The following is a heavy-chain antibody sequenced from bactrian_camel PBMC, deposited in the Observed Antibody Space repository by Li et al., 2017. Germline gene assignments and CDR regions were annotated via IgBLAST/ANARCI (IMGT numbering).Heavy chain of an antibody. Sequence: HVQLVESGGGSVQAGRSLRLSCASDAYTPANVRMAWFRQAPGKERGGVAGIYGDGNTYYAESVRGRFTISQDDAGDTTYLQMDGLKPEDTAMYDCAAELADIATMVWRWGRADDYKYWGQGTQVTV. J-gene: IGHJ4*01. CDR1: AYTPANVR. CDR2: IYGDGNT. CDR3: AAELADIATMVWRWGRADDYKY. D-gene: IGHD4*01. V-gene: IGHV3S55*01.